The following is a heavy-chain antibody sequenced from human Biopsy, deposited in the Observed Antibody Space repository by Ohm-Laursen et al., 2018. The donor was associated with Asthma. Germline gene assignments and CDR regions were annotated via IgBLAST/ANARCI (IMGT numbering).Heavy chain of an antibody. D-gene: IGHD3-9*01. J-gene: IGHJ3*01. CDR3: ARTCYDFLTGQVKDVFGV. V-gene: IGHV1-3*04. CDR2: VNTGNGDT. CDR1: GYNFISFA. Sequence: GASVKVSCKVSGYNFISFAIHWVRQAPGQRLEWMGWVNTGNGDTKYSQKFQGRVTITRDTSASTAYMELRSLRSEDTAAYYCARTCYDFLTGQVKDVFGVWGQGTMVTVSS.